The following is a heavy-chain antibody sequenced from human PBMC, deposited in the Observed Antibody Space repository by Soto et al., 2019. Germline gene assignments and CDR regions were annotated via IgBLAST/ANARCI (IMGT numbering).Heavy chain of an antibody. J-gene: IGHJ4*02. D-gene: IGHD5-12*01. CDR3: ARGQEGIVATH. Sequence: LSLTCTVNGGSLTGYYWSWIRQPPGKGLEWIGEVKDGGSTNYSPSLRGRVSISADTSKNHFSLRLNSVTAADTAVYFCARGQEGIVATHWDQGARVTVSS. V-gene: IGHV4-34*01. CDR2: VKDGGST. CDR1: GGSLTGYY.